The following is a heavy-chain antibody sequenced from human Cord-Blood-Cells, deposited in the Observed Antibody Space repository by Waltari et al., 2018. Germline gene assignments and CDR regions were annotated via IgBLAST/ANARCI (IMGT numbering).Heavy chain of an antibody. CDR3: ARDWAKNSVLVIQGSGWFDP. D-gene: IGHD3-9*01. J-gene: IGHJ5*02. CDR1: GYSISSGYY. V-gene: IGHV4-38-2*02. CDR2: IYQSGST. Sequence: VQLQESGQGLVKPSETLSLTCAVSGYSISSGYYWGWIRQPPGKGLEWIGSIYQSGSTYYNPSLKSRVTISVDTSKNQCSLKRSSVTAADTAVYYCARDWAKNSVLVIQGSGWFDPWGQGTLVTVSS.